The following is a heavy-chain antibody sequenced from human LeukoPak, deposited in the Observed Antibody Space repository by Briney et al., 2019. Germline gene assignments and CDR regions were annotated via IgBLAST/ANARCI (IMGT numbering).Heavy chain of an antibody. CDR3: AREHSSGYYYSNY. CDR1: RYTFTGYY. V-gene: IGHV1-2*02. Sequence: ASVKVSCKASRYTFTGYYMHWVRQAPGQGLEWMGWINPNSGGTNYAQKFQGRVTMTRDTSISTAYMELSRLRSDDTAMYYCAREHSSGYYYSNYWGQGTLVTVSS. J-gene: IGHJ4*02. D-gene: IGHD3-22*01. CDR2: INPNSGGT.